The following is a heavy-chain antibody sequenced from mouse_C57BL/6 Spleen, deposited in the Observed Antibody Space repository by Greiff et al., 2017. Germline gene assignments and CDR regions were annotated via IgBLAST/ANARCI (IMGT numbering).Heavy chain of an antibody. V-gene: IGHV1-64*01. CDR2: IHPNSGST. CDR3: ARRDYYDYDVGFAY. Sequence: QVQLQQPGAELVKPGASVKLSCKASGYTFTSYWMHWVKQRPGQGLAWIGMIHPNSGSTNYNEKFKSKATLAVDKSTSTAYMQLSGLTSEDSAVYYCARRDYYDYDVGFAYWGQGTLVTVSA. D-gene: IGHD2-4*01. J-gene: IGHJ3*01. CDR1: GYTFTSYW.